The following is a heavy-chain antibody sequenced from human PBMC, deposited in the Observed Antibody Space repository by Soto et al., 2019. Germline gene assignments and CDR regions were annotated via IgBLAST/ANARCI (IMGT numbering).Heavy chain of an antibody. Sequence: QVQLVQSGAEVKKPGASVKVSCKASGYTFTDYYIHWVRQAPGQGLEWMGWINPNTGATNYAQNFQVRVTMTSDTSITTAYMEMTRLRSDDTAMYYCARDSARGSSSDYWGQGTLVTVSS. J-gene: IGHJ4*02. D-gene: IGHD6-6*01. CDR2: INPNTGAT. CDR1: GYTFTDYY. V-gene: IGHV1-2*02. CDR3: ARDSARGSSSDY.